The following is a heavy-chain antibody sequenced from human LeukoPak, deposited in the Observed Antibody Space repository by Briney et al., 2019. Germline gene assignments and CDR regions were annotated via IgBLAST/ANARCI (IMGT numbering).Heavy chain of an antibody. Sequence: PGGSLRLSCAASGFTFSSYWMSWVRQAPGKGLEWVANIKQDGSEKYYVDSVKGRFTISRDNAKNSLYLQMNSLRAEDTAVYYCARDRNPSRRYFDWFKTHTPDAFDIWGQGTMVTVSS. V-gene: IGHV3-7*01. CDR1: GFTFSSYW. D-gene: IGHD3-9*01. CDR2: IKQDGSEK. J-gene: IGHJ3*02. CDR3: ARDRNPSRRYFDWFKTHTPDAFDI.